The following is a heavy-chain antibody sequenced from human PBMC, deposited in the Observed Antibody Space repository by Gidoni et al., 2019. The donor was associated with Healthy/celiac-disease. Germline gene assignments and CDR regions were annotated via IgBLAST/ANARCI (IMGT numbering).Heavy chain of an antibody. CDR3: AAATTGYGYYYGMDV. J-gene: IGHJ6*02. D-gene: IGHD1-7*01. V-gene: IGHV1-58*01. CDR2: IVVGSGNT. Sequence: QMQLVQSGPEVKKPGTSVKVSCKASGFTFTSSAVQWVRQARGQRLEWIGWIVVGSGNTNYAQKFQERVTITRDMSTSTAYMELSSLRSEDTAVYYCAAATTGYGYYYGMDVWGQGTTVTVSS. CDR1: GFTFTSSA.